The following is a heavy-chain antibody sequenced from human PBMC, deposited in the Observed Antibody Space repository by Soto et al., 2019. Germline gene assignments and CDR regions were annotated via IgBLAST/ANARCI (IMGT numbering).Heavy chain of an antibody. CDR3: TIEGGAYGSGSYYYYYYMDV. Sequence: EVQLVESGGGLVQPGGSLKLSCAASGFTFSGSAMHWVRQASGKGLEWVGRIRSKANSYATAYAASVKGRFTISRDDSKDTTYLQMSRLKAEDTAVYYCTIEGGAYGSGSYYYYYYMDVWGKGTTVTVSS. D-gene: IGHD3-10*01. J-gene: IGHJ6*03. CDR2: IRSKANSYAT. CDR1: GFTFSGSA. V-gene: IGHV3-73*01.